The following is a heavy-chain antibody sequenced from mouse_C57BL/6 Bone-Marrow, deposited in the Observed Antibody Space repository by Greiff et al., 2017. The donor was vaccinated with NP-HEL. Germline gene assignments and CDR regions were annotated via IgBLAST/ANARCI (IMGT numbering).Heavy chain of an antibody. CDR1: GYTFTSYW. CDR2: IYPGSGST. CDR3: ARYGYGSSYAMDY. J-gene: IGHJ4*01. V-gene: IGHV1-55*01. Sequence: QVQLKESGAELVKPGASVKMSCKASGYTFTSYWITWVKQRPGQGLEWIGDIYPGSGSTNYNEKFKSKATLTVDTSSSTAYMQLSSLTSEDSAVYYCARYGYGSSYAMDYWGQGTSVTVSS. D-gene: IGHD1-1*01.